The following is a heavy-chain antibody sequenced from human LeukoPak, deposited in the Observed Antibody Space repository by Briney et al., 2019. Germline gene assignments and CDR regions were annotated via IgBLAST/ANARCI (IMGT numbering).Heavy chain of an antibody. V-gene: IGHV1-18*01. Sequence: ASVKVSCKASGYXFTSYGISWVRQAPGQGLEWMGWISAYNGNTNYAQKLQGRVTMTTDTSTSTAYMELRSLRSDDTAVYYCARDQVGAFDFDYWGQGTLVTVSS. D-gene: IGHD1-26*01. CDR3: ARDQVGAFDFDY. J-gene: IGHJ4*02. CDR1: GYXFTSYG. CDR2: ISAYNGNT.